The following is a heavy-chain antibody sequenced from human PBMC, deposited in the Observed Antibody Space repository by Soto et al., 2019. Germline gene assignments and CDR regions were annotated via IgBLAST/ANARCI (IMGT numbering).Heavy chain of an antibody. V-gene: IGHV1-18*01. D-gene: IGHD3-3*01. CDR3: ARGGWRHIDY. CDR2: ISAYNGNT. J-gene: IGHJ4*02. Sequence: ASVKVSCKASGYTFTNFGISWVRQAPGQGHEWMGWISAYNGNTNYAQNFQGRVTMTTDTSTSTAYMELRSLRSDDTAGYYCARGGWRHIDYWGQGTLVSGSS. CDR1: GYTFTNFG.